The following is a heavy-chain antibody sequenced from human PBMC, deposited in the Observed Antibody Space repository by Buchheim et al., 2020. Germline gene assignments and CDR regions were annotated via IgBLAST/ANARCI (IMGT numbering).Heavy chain of an antibody. CDR3: ARGVTGYCSSTSCPTYYFDY. J-gene: IGHJ4*02. V-gene: IGHV4-30-2*01. CDR2: IYHSGST. Sequence: QLQLQESGSGLVKPSQTLSLTCAVSGGSISSGGYSWSWIRRPPGKGLEWIGYIYHSGSTYYNPSLKSRVTISVDRSKNQFSLKPSSVTAADTAVYYCARGVTGYCSSTSCPTYYFDYWGQGTL. D-gene: IGHD2-2*01. CDR1: GGSISSGGYS.